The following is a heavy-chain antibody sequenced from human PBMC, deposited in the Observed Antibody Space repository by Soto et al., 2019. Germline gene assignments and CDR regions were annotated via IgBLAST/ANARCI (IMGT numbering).Heavy chain of an antibody. Sequence: QVQLQESGPGLVKPSETLSLTCTVSGGSISSYYWSWIRQPPGKGLEWIGYIYYSGSTNYTPSLKSRVTISVDTSKNQFSLKLSSVTAADTAVYYCARFQHGYSSSNFDYWGQGTLVTVSS. CDR1: GGSISSYY. D-gene: IGHD6-13*01. CDR2: IYYSGST. CDR3: ARFQHGYSSSNFDY. J-gene: IGHJ4*02. V-gene: IGHV4-59*01.